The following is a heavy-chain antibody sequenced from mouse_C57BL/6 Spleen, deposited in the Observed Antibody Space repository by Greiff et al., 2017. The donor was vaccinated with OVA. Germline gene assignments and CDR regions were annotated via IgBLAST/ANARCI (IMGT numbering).Heavy chain of an antibody. CDR3: TRFIYGSSYYFDY. J-gene: IGHJ2*01. Sequence: QVQLQQSGAELVRPGASVTLSCKASGYTFTDYEMHWVKQTPVHGLEWIGAIDPETGGTAYNQKFKGKAILTADKSSSTAYMELRSLTSEDSAVYYFTRFIYGSSYYFDYWGQGTTLTVSS. D-gene: IGHD1-1*01. CDR1: GYTFTDYE. CDR2: IDPETGGT. V-gene: IGHV1-15*01.